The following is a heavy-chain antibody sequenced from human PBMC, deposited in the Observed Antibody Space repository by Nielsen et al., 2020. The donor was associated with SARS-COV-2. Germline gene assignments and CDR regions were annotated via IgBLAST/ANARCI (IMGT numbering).Heavy chain of an antibody. CDR2: IYYSGST. D-gene: IGHD3-22*01. CDR3: AREDWDPGYDSTHYYGMDV. J-gene: IGHJ6*02. Sequence: WIRQPPGKGLEWIGYIYYSGSTNYNPSLKSRVTISVDTSKNQFSLKLSSVTAADTAVYYCAREDWDPGYDSTHYYGMDVWGQGTTVTVSS. V-gene: IGHV4-59*12.